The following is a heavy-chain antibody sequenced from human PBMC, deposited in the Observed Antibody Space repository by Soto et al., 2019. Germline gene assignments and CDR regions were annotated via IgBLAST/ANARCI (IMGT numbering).Heavy chain of an antibody. D-gene: IGHD6-13*01. CDR1: GFTFSDYY. Sequence: GGSLRLSCAASGFTFSDYYMSWIRQAPGKGLEWLSYISSSGTTIYYADSVKGRFTISRDNAKNSLYLQMNSLRVEDTAVYYCAKDQQLTLDYWGQGTLVTVSS. J-gene: IGHJ4*02. CDR3: AKDQQLTLDY. V-gene: IGHV3-11*01. CDR2: ISSSGTTI.